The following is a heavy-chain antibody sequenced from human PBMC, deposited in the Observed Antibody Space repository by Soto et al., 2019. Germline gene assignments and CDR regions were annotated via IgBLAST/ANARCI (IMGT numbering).Heavy chain of an antibody. CDR1: GGSFSGYY. J-gene: IGHJ6*02. D-gene: IGHD3-3*01. CDR2: INHSGST. V-gene: IGHV4-34*01. Sequence: PSETLSLTCAVYGGSFSGYYWSWIRQPPGKGLEWIGEINHSGSTNYNPSLKSRVTISVDTSKNQFSLKLSSVTAADTAVYYCARGPPYYDFWSGYYPSRTYYYYGMDVWGQGTTVTVPS. CDR3: ARGPPYYDFWSGYYPSRTYYYYGMDV.